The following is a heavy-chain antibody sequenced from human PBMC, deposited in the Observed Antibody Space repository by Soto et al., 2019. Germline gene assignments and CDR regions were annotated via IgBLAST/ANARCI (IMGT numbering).Heavy chain of an antibody. Sequence: LRLSCAASGFTFSSYAMSWVRQAPGKGLEWVSAISGSGGSTYYADSVKGRFTISRDNSKNTLYLQMNSLRAEDTAVYYCAKTGSGYYLLTYWGQGTLVSVSS. V-gene: IGHV3-23*01. CDR1: GFTFSSYA. J-gene: IGHJ4*02. D-gene: IGHD3-22*01. CDR3: AKTGSGYYLLTY. CDR2: ISGSGGST.